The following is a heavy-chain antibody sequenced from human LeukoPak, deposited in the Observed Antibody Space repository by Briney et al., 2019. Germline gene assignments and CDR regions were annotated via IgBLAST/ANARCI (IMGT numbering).Heavy chain of an antibody. V-gene: IGHV1-46*01. CDR2: INPSGGST. CDR3: ARDYYDSSGYPTGFDY. J-gene: IGHJ4*02. D-gene: IGHD3-22*01. Sequence: ASVKVSCKASGYTFTSYYVHWVRQAPGQGLEWMGIINPSGGSTSYAQKFQGRVTMTRDTSTSTVYMELSSLRSEDTAVYYCARDYYDSSGYPTGFDYWGQGTLVTVSS. CDR1: GYTFTSYY.